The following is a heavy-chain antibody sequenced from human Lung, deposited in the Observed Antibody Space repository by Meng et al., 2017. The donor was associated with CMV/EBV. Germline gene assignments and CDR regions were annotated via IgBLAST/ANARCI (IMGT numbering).Heavy chain of an antibody. Sequence: CGVAEFTFSSHWMTWVRQDPGKGLEWLANINPNAAVRNYLDSVKGRFTISRDNSKNSLYLQMNSLRADDTAVYYCARDPHFGALDHWGQGTLVTVSS. CDR2: INPNAAVR. V-gene: IGHV3-7*01. J-gene: IGHJ4*02. CDR3: ARDPHFGALDH. D-gene: IGHD3-10*01. CDR1: EFTFSSHW.